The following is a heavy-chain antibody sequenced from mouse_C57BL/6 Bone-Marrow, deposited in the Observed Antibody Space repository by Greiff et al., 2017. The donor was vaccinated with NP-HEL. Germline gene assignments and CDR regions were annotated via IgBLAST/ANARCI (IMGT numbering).Heavy chain of an antibody. Sequence: QVQLQQSGAELVRPGTSVKVSCKASGYAFTNYLIEWVKQRPGQGLEWIGVINPGSGGTNCNEKFKGKATLTADKSSSTAYMQLSSLTSEDSAVYFCARGLYGSSSWYFDVWGTGTTVTVSS. D-gene: IGHD1-1*01. CDR1: GYAFTNYL. CDR3: ARGLYGSSSWYFDV. CDR2: INPGSGGT. J-gene: IGHJ1*03. V-gene: IGHV1-54*01.